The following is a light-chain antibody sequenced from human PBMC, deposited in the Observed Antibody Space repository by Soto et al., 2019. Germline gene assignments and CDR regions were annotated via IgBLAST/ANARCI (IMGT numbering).Light chain of an antibody. Sequence: DIQMTQSPSSLSSSLGDRVTITCRASQSISRYLNWYQRKPGKAPKVLIHVASSLQVGVPPRFSGSGYGTDFTLTISSLKNEDFATYYGQQANSFPLTFGGGTKVDIK. CDR1: QSISRY. J-gene: IGKJ4*01. V-gene: IGKV1-39*01. CDR2: VAS. CDR3: QQANSFPLT.